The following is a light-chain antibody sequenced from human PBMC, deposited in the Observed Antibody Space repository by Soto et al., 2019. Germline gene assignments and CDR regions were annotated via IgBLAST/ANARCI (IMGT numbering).Light chain of an antibody. Sequence: QSALTQPASVSGSPGQSITISCTGTSSDVGAYDYVSWFQQYPGKAPKLMIYEVINRPSGVSNRFSGSKSGNTASLTVSGLQPEDEADYYCSSYAGTKNVVFGGGTKLTVL. CDR1: SSDVGAYDY. V-gene: IGLV2-14*01. CDR2: EVI. CDR3: SSYAGTKNVV. J-gene: IGLJ2*01.